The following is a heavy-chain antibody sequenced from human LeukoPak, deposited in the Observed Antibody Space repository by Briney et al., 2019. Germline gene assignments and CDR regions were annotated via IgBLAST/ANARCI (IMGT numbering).Heavy chain of an antibody. D-gene: IGHD6-13*01. CDR2: IKPDGSEK. V-gene: IGHV3-7*01. Sequence: PGGSRRLSCAASGFTFSSYWMTWVRQAPGKGLEWVANIKPDGSEKYYVDSVKGRFTISRDNAKNSLYLQMNSLRADDTAVYYCASGYSSSWATFDYWGQGTLVTVSS. CDR3: ASGYSSSWATFDY. J-gene: IGHJ4*02. CDR1: GFTFSSYW.